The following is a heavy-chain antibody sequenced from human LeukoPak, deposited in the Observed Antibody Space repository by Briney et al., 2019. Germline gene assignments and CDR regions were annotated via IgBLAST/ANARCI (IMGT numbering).Heavy chain of an antibody. D-gene: IGHD6-13*01. CDR3: ARDGGNSWDY. V-gene: IGHV3-23*01. CDR2: IIGSSDNA. CDR1: GFTFTVYA. J-gene: IGHJ4*02. Sequence: VGSLRLSCAASGFTFTVYAMSWVRQAPGQGLEWISAIIGSSDNAYFADSLKGRFTISRDNSKNTVSLQMNSLRAEDTAVYYCARDGGNSWDYWGQGTLVTVSS.